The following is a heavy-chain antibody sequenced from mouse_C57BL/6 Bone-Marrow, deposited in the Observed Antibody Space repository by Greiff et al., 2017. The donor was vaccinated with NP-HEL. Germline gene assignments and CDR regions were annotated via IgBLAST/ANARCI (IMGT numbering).Heavy chain of an antibody. CDR2: IHPSDSDT. CDR3: AIGGGRVDY. D-gene: IGHD3-3*01. Sequence: VQLPQPGAELVKPGASVTVSCKASGYTFTSYWMHWVKQRPGQGLAWIGRIHPSDSDTNSNQKFKGKATLTVDKSSRTAYMHLSSLTSEVSAVYYCAIGGGRVDYWGQGTTLTVSS. J-gene: IGHJ2*01. CDR1: GYTFTSYW. V-gene: IGHV1-74*01.